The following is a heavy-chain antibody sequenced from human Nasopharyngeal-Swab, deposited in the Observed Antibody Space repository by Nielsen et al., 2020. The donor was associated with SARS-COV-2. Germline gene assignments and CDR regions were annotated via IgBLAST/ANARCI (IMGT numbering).Heavy chain of an antibody. Sequence: SETLSLTCTVSGGSIRNYYWTWIRQPPGGGLEWIGYISSSGNTNYNPSLKGRFSMSLDSSKNQFSLKLTSVTTANTAIYFCAGDLLKTTRAGYTYYYVDVWGKGTSFTFSS. CDR1: GGSIRNYY. D-gene: IGHD2-2*02. V-gene: IGHV4-59*01. J-gene: IGHJ6*03. CDR3: AGDLLKTTRAGYTYYYVDV. CDR2: ISSSGNT.